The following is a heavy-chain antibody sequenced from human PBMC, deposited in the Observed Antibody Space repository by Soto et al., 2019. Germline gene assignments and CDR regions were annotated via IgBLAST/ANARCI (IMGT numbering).Heavy chain of an antibody. J-gene: IGHJ6*02. Sequence: PSETLSLTCAVYGGSFSGYYWSWIRQPPGKGLEWIGEINHSRSTNYNPSLKSRITISVDKSKNQFVLKLRSVTAADTAVYYCVVAAEIYYYQGMDVWGQGTTVTVSS. CDR2: INHSRST. CDR1: GGSFSGYY. V-gene: IGHV4-34*10. D-gene: IGHD2-2*01. CDR3: VVAAEIYYYQGMDV.